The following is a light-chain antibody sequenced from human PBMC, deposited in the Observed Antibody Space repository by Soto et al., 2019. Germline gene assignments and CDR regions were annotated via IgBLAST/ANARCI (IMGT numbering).Light chain of an antibody. CDR1: SSDGGNYNY. J-gene: IGLJ2*01. CDR3: SSYAGTNNLYFVL. CDR2: EVT. V-gene: IGLV2-8*01. Sequence: QSALTQPPSASGSPGQSVTISCTGTSSDGGNYNYVSWYQQHPGKAPKLLIYEVTKRPSGVPDRFSGSRSGNTASLTVSGLQAEDEASYYCSSYAGTNNLYFVLFGGGTKLTVL.